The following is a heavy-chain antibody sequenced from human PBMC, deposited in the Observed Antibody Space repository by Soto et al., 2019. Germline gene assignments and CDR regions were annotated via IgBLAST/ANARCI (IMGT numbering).Heavy chain of an antibody. CDR1: GYTFTGYY. Sequence: ASVKVSCKASGYTFTGYYMHWVRQAPGQGLEWMGWINPNSGGANYAQKFQGWVTMTRDTSISTAYMELSRLRSDDTAVYYCARDGGYYYDSSGYYLFDYWGQGTLVTVSS. CDR2: INPNSGGA. V-gene: IGHV1-2*04. CDR3: ARDGGYYYDSSGYYLFDY. D-gene: IGHD3-22*01. J-gene: IGHJ4*02.